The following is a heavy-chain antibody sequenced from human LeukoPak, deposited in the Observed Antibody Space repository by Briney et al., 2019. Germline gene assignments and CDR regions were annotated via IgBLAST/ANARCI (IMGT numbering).Heavy chain of an antibody. V-gene: IGHV3-30*18. CDR1: GFTFSSYA. D-gene: IGHD3-16*01. CDR2: ISYDGSNT. Sequence: GGPWRLSCAASGFTFSSYAIHWFCRAPAKGLEGVAVISYDGSNTYYADSVKGRFTISRDNSKNTLYLQMNSLRAEETAVYYCAKDRFARNMLSYFDYWGQGTLVTVSS. CDR3: AKDRFARNMLSYFDY. J-gene: IGHJ4*02.